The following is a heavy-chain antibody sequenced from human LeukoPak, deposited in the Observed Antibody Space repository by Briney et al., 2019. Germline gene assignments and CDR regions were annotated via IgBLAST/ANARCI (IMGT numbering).Heavy chain of an antibody. V-gene: IGHV4-34*01. CDR1: GVSFSGYY. CDR2: INHSGST. D-gene: IGHD6-6*01. CDR3: ARGRKQLVPRKFPRYYFDY. J-gene: IGHJ4*02. Sequence: SETLSLTCAVYGVSFSGYYWSWIRQPPGKGLEWIGEINHSGSTNYNPSLKSRVTISVDTSKNQFSLKLSSVTAADTAVYYCARGRKQLVPRKFPRYYFDYWGQGTLVTVSS.